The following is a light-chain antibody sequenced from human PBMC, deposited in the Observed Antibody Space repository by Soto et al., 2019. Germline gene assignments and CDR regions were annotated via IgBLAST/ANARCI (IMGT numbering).Light chain of an antibody. J-gene: IGKJ4*01. CDR1: HGFTTY. CDR2: GGS. V-gene: IGKV3-11*01. CDR3: QQRSNCLRLT. Sequence: ESVLTQSPATLSLSPGERATLSCRASHGFTTYLAWYQKRPGQAPRLLIYGGSNRTTGIPARFSGSGSGTDFTITISDLEPEDSAGYYCQQRSNCLRLTFGGGTKVEIK.